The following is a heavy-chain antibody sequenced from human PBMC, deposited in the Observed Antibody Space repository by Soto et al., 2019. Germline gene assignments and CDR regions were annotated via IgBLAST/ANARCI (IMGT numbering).Heavy chain of an antibody. Sequence: QVQLVQSGAEVKEPGASVKVSCKTSGYTFTGYHIRWVRQAPGQGLEWMGWINTNTGDTNYAQKFQGWVTMTRDTSINTAYVQLSRLTSDDTAVYYCARWVGASNWFDPWGQGTLVTVSS. CDR3: ARWVGASNWFDP. D-gene: IGHD1-26*01. CDR1: GYTFTGYH. V-gene: IGHV1-2*04. CDR2: INTNTGDT. J-gene: IGHJ5*02.